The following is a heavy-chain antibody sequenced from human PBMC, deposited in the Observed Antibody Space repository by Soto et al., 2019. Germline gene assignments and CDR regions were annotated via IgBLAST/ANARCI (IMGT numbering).Heavy chain of an antibody. J-gene: IGHJ4*02. Sequence: EVQLLEAGGGLIQPGGSLRLSCVASGFSFAGYAMSWVRQAPGKGLEWVSGISVSGGTTYYADSVKGRFTISRDNSKNTLYLQMNSLRAEDTAIYYCEKDDDDYTFDYWGQGTLVTVSS. CDR3: EKDDDDYTFDY. D-gene: IGHD4-4*01. CDR1: GFSFAGYA. V-gene: IGHV3-23*01. CDR2: ISVSGGTT.